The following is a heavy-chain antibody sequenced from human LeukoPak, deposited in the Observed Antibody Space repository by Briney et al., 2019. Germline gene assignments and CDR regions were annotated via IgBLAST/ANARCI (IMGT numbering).Heavy chain of an antibody. D-gene: IGHD6-6*01. CDR3: VRDRVWQLPHYFDY. CDR2: ISSSSSAI. Sequence: GGSLRLSCAASGFTFSSYSMSWVRQAPGKGLEWVSYISSSSSAIYYADSVKGRFTISRDNAKNSLSLQMNSLRAEDTAFYYCVRDRVWQLPHYFDYWGQGTLVTVSS. CDR1: GFTFSSYS. J-gene: IGHJ4*02. V-gene: IGHV3-48*01.